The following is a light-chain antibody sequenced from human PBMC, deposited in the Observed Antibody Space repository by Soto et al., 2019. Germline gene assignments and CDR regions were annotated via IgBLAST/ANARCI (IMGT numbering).Light chain of an antibody. CDR1: SSDVGGYNY. CDR2: DVS. Sequence: QSALTQPASVSGSPGQSITISCTGTSSDVGGYNYVSWYQHHPGKAPKLMIFDVSNRPSGVSNRFSCSKSGNTASLTISELQPEDEADYYCSSYTTSNTRQIVFGTGTKVTVL. J-gene: IGLJ1*01. CDR3: SSYTTSNTRQIV. V-gene: IGLV2-14*03.